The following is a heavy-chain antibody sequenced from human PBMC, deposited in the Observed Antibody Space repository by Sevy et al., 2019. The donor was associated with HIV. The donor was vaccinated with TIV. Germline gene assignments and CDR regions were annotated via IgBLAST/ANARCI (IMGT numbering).Heavy chain of an antibody. V-gene: IGHV1-24*01. CDR2: FDPEDGET. CDR3: ATTKYYYDSSGYPFDY. J-gene: IGHJ4*02. Sequence: ASVKVSCKVSGYTLTEFSMHWVRQAPGKGLEGMGTFDPEDGETIYAQKFQGRVTMTEDTSTDTASMELSSLRSEDTAVYYCATTKYYYDSSGYPFDYWGQGTLVTVSS. CDR1: GYTLTEFS. D-gene: IGHD3-22*01.